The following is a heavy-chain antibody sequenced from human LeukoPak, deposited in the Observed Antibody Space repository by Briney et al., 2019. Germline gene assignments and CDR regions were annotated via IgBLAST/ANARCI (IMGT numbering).Heavy chain of an antibody. CDR3: ASFTPRSVRPYDY. CDR2: ITRDGTT. V-gene: IGHV3-23*01. Sequence: GGSLRLSCAASGFTFSSYGMSWVRQCPGKGLEWVSSITRDGTTYYAESMKGRFTISRDNSENALYLQMSSLRADDTAVCYCASFTPRSVRPYDYWGQGTLVTVSS. D-gene: IGHD4-17*01. CDR1: GFTFSSYG. J-gene: IGHJ4*02.